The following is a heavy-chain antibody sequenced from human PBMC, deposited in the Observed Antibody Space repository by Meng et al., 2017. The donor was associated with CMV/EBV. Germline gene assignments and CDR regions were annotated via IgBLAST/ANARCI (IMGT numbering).Heavy chain of an antibody. J-gene: IGHJ4*02. D-gene: IGHD6-13*01. CDR3: ARIAAAGRFDY. Sequence: QITLKETGPTLVKPTQTLTLTCTFAGFSLSTSGVGVGWIRQPPGKALEWLALIYWDDDKRYSPSLKSRLTITKDTSKNQVVLTMTNMDPVDTATYYCARIAAAGRFDYWGQGTLVTVSS. V-gene: IGHV2-5*02. CDR2: IYWDDDK. CDR1: GFSLSTSGVG.